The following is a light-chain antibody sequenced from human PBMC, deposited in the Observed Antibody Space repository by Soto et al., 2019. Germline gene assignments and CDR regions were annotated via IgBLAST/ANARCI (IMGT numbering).Light chain of an antibody. V-gene: IGKV3-20*01. J-gene: IGKJ1*01. CDR1: QSVISNY. CDR3: QQDGSSLTWT. CDR2: AAS. Sequence: EVVLTQSPCTVSLSPGERVTLSCRASQSVISNYLAWYQQKPGQAPRLLIYAASRRATGMPDRFSGSGSGTNFTLSISRLEPEDFAVYYCQQDGSSLTWTFGQGTKVE.